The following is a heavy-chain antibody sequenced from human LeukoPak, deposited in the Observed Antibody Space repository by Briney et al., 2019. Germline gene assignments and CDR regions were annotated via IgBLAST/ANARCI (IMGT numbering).Heavy chain of an antibody. Sequence: SETLSLTCTVSGGSISSYSWNWIRQPPGNGLEWIGRIYGGNTNYNPSLMSRVTISLDTSKNQFSLKLSSVTAADTAVYYCARKYNVYGGWIDYWAQGTLVTVSS. J-gene: IGHJ4*02. CDR3: ARKYNVYGGWIDY. V-gene: IGHV4-4*07. D-gene: IGHD5/OR15-5a*01. CDR2: IYGGNT. CDR1: GGSISSYS.